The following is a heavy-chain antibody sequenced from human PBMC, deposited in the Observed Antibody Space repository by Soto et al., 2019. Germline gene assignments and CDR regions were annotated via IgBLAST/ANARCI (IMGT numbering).Heavy chain of an antibody. CDR1: GYTFTSYG. J-gene: IGHJ4*02. CDR3: ARDRPKGLQPTAASGDY. D-gene: IGHD2-15*01. V-gene: IGHV1-18*01. CDR2: ISAYNGNT. Sequence: GASVTVSCKASGYTFTSYGISWVRQAPGQGLEWMGWISAYNGNTNYAQKLQGRVTMTTDTSTSTAYMELRSLRSDDTAVYYCARDRPKGLQPTAASGDYWGQGTLVTVSS.